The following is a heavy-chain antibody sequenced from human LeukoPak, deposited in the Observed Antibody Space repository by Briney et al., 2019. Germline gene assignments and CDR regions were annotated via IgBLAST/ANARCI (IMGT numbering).Heavy chain of an antibody. Sequence: ASVKVSCKASGYTFTGYYMHWVRQAPGQGLEWMGRINPSSGGTNYAQKFQGRVTMTRDTSISTAYMEPSRLRSDDTAVYYCASPYLGYCSGGSCYFDAFDIWGQGTMVTVSS. CDR1: GYTFTGYY. V-gene: IGHV1-2*06. CDR2: INPSSGGT. D-gene: IGHD2-15*01. CDR3: ASPYLGYCSGGSCYFDAFDI. J-gene: IGHJ3*02.